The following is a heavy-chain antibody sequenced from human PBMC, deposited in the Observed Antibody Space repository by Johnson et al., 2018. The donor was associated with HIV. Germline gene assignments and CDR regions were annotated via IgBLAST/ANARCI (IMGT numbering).Heavy chain of an antibody. Sequence: QVQLVESGGGVVQPGRSLRLSCAASGFTFSSYAMHWVRQAPGKGLEWVAVISYDGSDKYYADSVKGRFTISRDSSKNTLYLQMNSLRAEDTAVYYCAKETRDSRSAFDVWGQGTMVTVSS. J-gene: IGHJ3*01. CDR2: ISYDGSDK. D-gene: IGHD4-11*01. CDR1: GFTFSSYA. CDR3: AKETRDSRSAFDV. V-gene: IGHV3-30*04.